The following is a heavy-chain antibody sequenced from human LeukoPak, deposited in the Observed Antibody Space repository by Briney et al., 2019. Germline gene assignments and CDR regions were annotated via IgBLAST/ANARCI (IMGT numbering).Heavy chain of an antibody. CDR3: ARARVVVRYYYYYYMDV. D-gene: IGHD2-15*01. Sequence: GGSLRLSCAASGFTFSSYSMNWVRQAPGKGLEWVLYISSSSSTIYYADSVKGRFTISRDNAKNSLYLQMNSLRAEDTAVYYCARARVVVRYYYYYYMDVWGKGTTVTVSS. V-gene: IGHV3-48*04. CDR1: GFTFSSYS. CDR2: ISSSSSTI. J-gene: IGHJ6*03.